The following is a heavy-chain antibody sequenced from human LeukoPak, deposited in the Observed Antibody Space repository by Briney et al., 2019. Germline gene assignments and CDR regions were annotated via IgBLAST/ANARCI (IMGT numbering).Heavy chain of an antibody. V-gene: IGHV5-51*01. CDR1: GYRFINYW. CDR3: ARLTDYYDSSGYYRNYNWFDP. Sequence: GESLKISCKGSGYRFINYWIAWVRPLPGQGLEGMGIIYPGDSDTKYSPSFQGQVTISVDKFINTAYLQWSSLTASDTAMYYCARLTDYYDSSGYYRNYNWFDPWGQGTLVTVSS. J-gene: IGHJ5*02. CDR2: IYPGDSDT. D-gene: IGHD3-22*01.